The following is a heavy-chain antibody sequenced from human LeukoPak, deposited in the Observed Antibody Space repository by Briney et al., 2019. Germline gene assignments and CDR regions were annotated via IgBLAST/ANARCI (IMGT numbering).Heavy chain of an antibody. Sequence: GRSLRLSCAASGFTFSSYAMHWVRQAPGKGLEWVAVISYDGSNKYYADSVKGRFTISRDNSKNTLYQQMNSLRAEDTAVYYCARDGLGYCSSTSCYSGMDVWGQGTTVTVSS. CDR1: GFTFSSYA. J-gene: IGHJ6*02. V-gene: IGHV3-30-3*01. CDR3: ARDGLGYCSSTSCYSGMDV. D-gene: IGHD2-2*02. CDR2: ISYDGSNK.